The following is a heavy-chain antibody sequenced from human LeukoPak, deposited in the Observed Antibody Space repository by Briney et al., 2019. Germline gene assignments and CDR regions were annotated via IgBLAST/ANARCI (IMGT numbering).Heavy chain of an antibody. CDR3: AKSVVVITYRFDD. V-gene: IGHV3-23*01. J-gene: IGHJ4*02. Sequence: PGGSLRLSCTASGFTFSSYTMSWVRQAPGKGLKWVSTITTGGPNTYYADSVKGRFTVSRDDSKNTLYLQMNSLRAEDTAVYYCAKSVVVITYRFDDWGQGALVTVSS. D-gene: IGHD2-15*01. CDR2: ITTGGPNT. CDR1: GFTFSSYT.